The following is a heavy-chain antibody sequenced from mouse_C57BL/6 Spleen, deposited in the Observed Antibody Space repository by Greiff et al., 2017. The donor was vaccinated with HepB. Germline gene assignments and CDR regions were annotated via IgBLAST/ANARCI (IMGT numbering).Heavy chain of an antibody. Sequence: QVQLQHSGPELVKPGASVKISCKASGYSFTSYYIHWVKQRPGQGLEWIGWIYPGSGNTKYNEKFKGKATLTADTSSSTAYMQLSSLTSEDSAVYYCARGGYSNYPFAYWGQGTLVTVSA. V-gene: IGHV1-66*01. J-gene: IGHJ3*01. CDR3: ARGGYSNYPFAY. CDR1: GYSFTSYY. D-gene: IGHD2-5*01. CDR2: IYPGSGNT.